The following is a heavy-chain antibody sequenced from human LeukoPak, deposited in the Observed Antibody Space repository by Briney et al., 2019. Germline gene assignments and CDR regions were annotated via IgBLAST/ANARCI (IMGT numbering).Heavy chain of an antibody. V-gene: IGHV4-34*01. CDR3: ARGPNYLYYDILTGYRPLYYFDY. CDR2: INHSGST. J-gene: IGHJ4*02. CDR1: GGSFSGYY. Sequence: SETLSLTCAVYGGSFSGYYWSWIRQPPGKGLVWIGEINHSGSTNYNPSLKSRVTISVDTSKNQFSLKLSSVTAADTAVYYCARGPNYLYYDILTGYRPLYYFDYWGQGTLVTVSS. D-gene: IGHD3-9*01.